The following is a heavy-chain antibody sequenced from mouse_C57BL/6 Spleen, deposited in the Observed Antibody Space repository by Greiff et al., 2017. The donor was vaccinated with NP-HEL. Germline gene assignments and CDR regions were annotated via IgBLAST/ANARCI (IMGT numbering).Heavy chain of an antibody. CDR3: ARAGYDYDRYYFDY. V-gene: IGHV1-54*01. J-gene: IGHJ2*01. Sequence: QVQLQQSGAELVRPGTSVKVSCKASGYAFTNYLIAWVKQRPGQGLEWIGVINPGRGGTHYNEKFKGKATLTADKSSSTDYMQLSSLTSEDAAVYVCARAGYDYDRYYFDYWGQGTTLTGSS. CDR2: INPGRGGT. D-gene: IGHD2-4*01. CDR1: GYAFTNYL.